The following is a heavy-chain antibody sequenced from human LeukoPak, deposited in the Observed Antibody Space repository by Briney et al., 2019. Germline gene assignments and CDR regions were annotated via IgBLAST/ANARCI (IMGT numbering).Heavy chain of an antibody. CDR3: ARGNGYPFDY. CDR1: GDSLSSNSAT. V-gene: IGHV6-1*01. D-gene: IGHD3-16*01. J-gene: IGHJ4*02. CDR2: TYYRSKWYN. Sequence: SQTLSLTCAISGDSLSSNSATWNWVRQSPSRSLEWLGRTYYRSKWYNDYAVSVKGRVTINPDTSKKQFSLQLNSATPEDTAMYYCARGNGYPFDYWGQGTLVTVSS.